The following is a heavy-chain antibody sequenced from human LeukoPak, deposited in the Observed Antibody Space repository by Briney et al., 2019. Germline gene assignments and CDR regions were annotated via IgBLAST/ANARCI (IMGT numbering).Heavy chain of an antibody. CDR1: GFTFSSYS. J-gene: IGHJ3*02. CDR3: ARDQADGVDAFDI. V-gene: IGHV3-21*01. Sequence: GGSLRLSCAASGFTFSSYSMNWVRQAPGKGLEWVSSISSSSSYIYYADSVKGRFTISRDNAKNSLYLQMNSLRAEDTAVYYCARDQADGVDAFDIWGQGTMVTVSS. CDR2: ISSSSSYI. D-gene: IGHD3-3*01.